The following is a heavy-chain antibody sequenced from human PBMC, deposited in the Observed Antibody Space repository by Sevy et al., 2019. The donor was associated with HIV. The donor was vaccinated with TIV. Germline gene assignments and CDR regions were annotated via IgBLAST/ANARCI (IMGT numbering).Heavy chain of an antibody. CDR3: AGGNAWGRGYS. V-gene: IGHV4-59*08. CDR2: IYYNGNI. CDR1: SGSITSLY. D-gene: IGHD1-26*01. Sequence: SETLSLTCTVSSGSITSLYWNWIRQPPGKGLEWIGNIYYNGNINYNPSLKSRVTLSLDTSKNQFSLRLSSVTAADTAMYYWAGGNAWGRGYSWGQGTLVTVSS. J-gene: IGHJ4*02.